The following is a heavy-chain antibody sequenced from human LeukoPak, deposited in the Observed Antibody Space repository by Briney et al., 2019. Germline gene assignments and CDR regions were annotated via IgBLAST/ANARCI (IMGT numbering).Heavy chain of an antibody. J-gene: IGHJ4*02. CDR1: GFTFSTYA. D-gene: IGHD4-23*01. CDR3: AKDPPVSDCYGGDFDY. Sequence: GGSLRLSCAASGFTFSTYAMNWVRQAPGRGLEWVSAISGSGGSTYYADSVKGRFTISRDNSKNTLYLQMNSLRADDTAVYYCAKDPPVSDCYGGDFDYWGQGTLVSVSS. CDR2: ISGSGGST. V-gene: IGHV3-23*01.